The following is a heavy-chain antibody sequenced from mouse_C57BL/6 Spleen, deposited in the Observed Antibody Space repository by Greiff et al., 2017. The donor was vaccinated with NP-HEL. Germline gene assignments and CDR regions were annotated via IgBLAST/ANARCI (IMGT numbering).Heavy chain of an antibody. J-gene: IGHJ4*01. CDR1: GYTFTSYG. V-gene: IGHV1-81*01. CDR2: IYPRSGNT. D-gene: IGHD2-1*01. CDR3: ARRGGNYEAMDY. Sequence: LVESGAELARPGASVKLSCKASGYTFTSYGISWVKQRTGQGLEWIGEIYPRSGNTYYNEKFKGKATLTADKSSSTAYMELRSLTSEDSAVYFCARRGGNYEAMDYWGQGTSVTVSS.